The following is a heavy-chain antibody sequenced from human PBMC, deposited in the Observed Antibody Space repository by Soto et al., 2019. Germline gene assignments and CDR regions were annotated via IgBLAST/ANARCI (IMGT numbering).Heavy chain of an antibody. CDR3: AKDYGDGAFDI. V-gene: IGHV3-23*01. D-gene: IGHD3-10*01. CDR2: ISGSGGGA. CDR1: GFTFSSYA. J-gene: IGHJ3*02. Sequence: EVQLLESGGGLEQPGGSLRLSCAASGFTFSSYAMSWVRQAPGKGLEWVSGISGSGGGAYYADSVKGRFTISRDNSKNTLYLQMNSLRAEDTAVYYCAKDYGDGAFDIWGQGTMVTVSS.